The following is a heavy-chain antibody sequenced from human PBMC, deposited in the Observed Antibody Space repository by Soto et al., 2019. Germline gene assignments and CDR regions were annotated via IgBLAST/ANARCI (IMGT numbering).Heavy chain of an antibody. D-gene: IGHD6-19*01. CDR1: GGSFSSYT. Sequence: QVQLVQSGAEVKKPGSSVKVSCKASGGSFSSYTISWVRQAPGQGLEWMGRIIPILGIANYAQKFQGRVTITADKSTSTAYMELSSLRSEDTAVYYCARDAGIAVAGTPYYYYYYMDVWGKGTTVTVS. CDR3: ARDAGIAVAGTPYYYYYYMDV. V-gene: IGHV1-69*08. CDR2: IIPILGIA. J-gene: IGHJ6*03.